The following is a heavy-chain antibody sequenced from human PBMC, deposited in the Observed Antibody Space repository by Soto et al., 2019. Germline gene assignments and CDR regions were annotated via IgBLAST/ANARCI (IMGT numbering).Heavy chain of an antibody. D-gene: IGHD3-16*01. CDR3: ARETLSYGSALDV. V-gene: IGHV3-43*01. Sequence: GGSLRLSCATSGFRFDEYNIHWVRQAPGKGLEWVSLITWNGANTYYADSVKGRFTISRDGTTKSVSLQMTSLKREDTGLYYCARETLSYGSALDVWGQGTTVTVSS. J-gene: IGHJ6*02. CDR2: ITWNGANT. CDR1: GFRFDEYN.